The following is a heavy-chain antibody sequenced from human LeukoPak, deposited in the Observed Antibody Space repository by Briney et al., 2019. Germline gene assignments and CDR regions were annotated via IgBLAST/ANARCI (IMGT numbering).Heavy chain of an antibody. Sequence: GASVKVSFKASGGTFSSYAISWVRQAPGQGLEWMGRIIPIFGTANYAQKFQGRVTNTAHKSTSTAYMELSSLRSEDTAVYYCARGASSYHNAGGQGTLVTVSS. CDR2: IIPIFGTA. V-gene: IGHV1-69*06. CDR3: ARGASSYHNA. D-gene: IGHD5-12*01. J-gene: IGHJ4*02. CDR1: GGTFSSYA.